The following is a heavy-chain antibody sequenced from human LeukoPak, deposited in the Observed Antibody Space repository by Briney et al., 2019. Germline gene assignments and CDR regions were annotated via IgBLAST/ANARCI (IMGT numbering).Heavy chain of an antibody. D-gene: IGHD1-26*01. J-gene: IGHJ4*02. CDR3: ARLIVGAIDS. CDR2: IKQDGSEK. V-gene: IGHV3-7*01. Sequence: PGGPLRLSCAASGFTFSRYWMSWVRQAPGKGREWVANIKQDGSEKYYVDSVKGRFTISRDNAKNSLYLQMNSLRAEDTAVYYCARLIVGAIDSWGQGTLVTVSS. CDR1: GFTFSRYW.